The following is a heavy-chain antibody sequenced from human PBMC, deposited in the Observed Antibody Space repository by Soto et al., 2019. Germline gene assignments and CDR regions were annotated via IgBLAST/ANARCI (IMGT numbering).Heavy chain of an antibody. CDR1: GGSISSSSYY. CDR2: IYYSGST. J-gene: IGHJ6*02. V-gene: IGHV4-39*01. CDR3: ARHRSSGWNYYGMDV. D-gene: IGHD6-19*01. Sequence: SETLSLTCTVSGGSISSSSYYWGWIRHPPGKGLEWIGSIYYSGSTYYNPSLKSRIAISVDTSKNQLSLTLSSAAAADTAVCYGARHRSSGWNYYGMDVWGQGTTVTVSS.